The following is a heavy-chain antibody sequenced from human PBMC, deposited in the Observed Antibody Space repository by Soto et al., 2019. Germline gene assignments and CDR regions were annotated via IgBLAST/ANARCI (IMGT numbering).Heavy chain of an antibody. CDR2: IFYSGTA. Sequence: SLTCTVSGDSISSGNHYWSWIRQPPGKGLEGIGYIFYSGTAYYNPSLKSRLTISVDTSKNQFSLKLSSVTAADTAVYYCARTDYGTAYFDPWGQGSLVTVSS. D-gene: IGHD3-10*01. CDR1: GDSISSGNHY. V-gene: IGHV4-30-4*01. J-gene: IGHJ5*02. CDR3: ARTDYGTAYFDP.